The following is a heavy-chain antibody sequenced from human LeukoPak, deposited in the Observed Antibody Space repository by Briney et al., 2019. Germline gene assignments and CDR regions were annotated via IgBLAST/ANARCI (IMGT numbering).Heavy chain of an antibody. D-gene: IGHD3-22*01. V-gene: IGHV3-48*01. CDR1: GFTFSSYS. J-gene: IGHJ4*02. CDR3: AKGRQFYDTSGYPGGFDS. CDR2: ISNDGSTI. Sequence: GGSLRLSCAASGFTFSSYSMNWVRQAPGKGLEWISYISNDGSTIYYADSVKGRLTTSRDNAENSLYLQMSSLRADDTALYYCAKGRQFYDTSGYPGGFDSWGQGTLVTVSS.